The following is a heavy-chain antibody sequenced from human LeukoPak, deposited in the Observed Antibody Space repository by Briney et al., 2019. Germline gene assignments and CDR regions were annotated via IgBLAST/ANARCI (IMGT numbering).Heavy chain of an antibody. CDR1: GFTFSSYA. D-gene: IGHD3-16*01. Sequence: GGSLRLSCAASGFTFSSYAMSWVRQAPGKGLEWVSAISGSGGSTYYADSVKGRFTISRDNSKNTLYLQMNSLRAEDTAVYYCARGWGSYYYYYGMDVWGQGTTVTVSS. CDR2: ISGSGGST. CDR3: ARGWGSYYYYYGMDV. V-gene: IGHV3-23*01. J-gene: IGHJ6*02.